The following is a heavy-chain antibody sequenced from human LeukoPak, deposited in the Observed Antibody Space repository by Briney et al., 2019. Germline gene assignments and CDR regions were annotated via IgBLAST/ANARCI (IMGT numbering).Heavy chain of an antibody. D-gene: IGHD5-12*01. J-gene: IGHJ5*02. CDR3: ARVISGYDSDWFDP. V-gene: IGHV4-30-2*01. CDR2: IYHGGNT. Sequence: SETLSLTCAVSGGSISSGGYSWSWIRQPPGKGLEWIGYIYHGGNTYYNPSLKSRVTISVDRSKNQFSPKLSSVTAADTAVYYCARVISGYDSDWFDPWGQGTLVTVSS. CDR1: GGSISSGGYS.